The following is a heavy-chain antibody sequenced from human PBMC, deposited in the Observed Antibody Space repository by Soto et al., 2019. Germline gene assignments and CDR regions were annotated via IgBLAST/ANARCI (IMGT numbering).Heavy chain of an antibody. CDR1: GGSISSYY. D-gene: IGHD3-3*01. CDR2: IYYSGST. CDR3: ASASITIFGVAYGDY. Sequence: SETLSLTCTVSGGSISSYYWSWIRQPPGKGLEWIGYIYYSGSTNYNPSLKSRVTISVDTSKNQFSLKLSSVTAADTAVYYCASASITIFGVAYGDYWGQGTLVTVSS. V-gene: IGHV4-59*08. J-gene: IGHJ4*02.